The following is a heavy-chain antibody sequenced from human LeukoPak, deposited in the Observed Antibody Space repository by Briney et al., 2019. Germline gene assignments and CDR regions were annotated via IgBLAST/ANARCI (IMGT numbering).Heavy chain of an antibody. J-gene: IGHJ5*02. CDR2: IYYSGST. D-gene: IGHD3-22*01. CDR1: GGSLSSYY. CDR3: ARSEPYTYYYDSSGPGNWFDP. V-gene: IGHV4-59*01. Sequence: PSETLSLTCTVSGGSLSSYYWSWIRQPPGQGLEGIGYIYYSGSTNYNPSLKSRVTISVDTSKNQFSRKRSSVTAADTAVYYCARSEPYTYYYDSSGPGNWFDPWGQGTLVTVSA.